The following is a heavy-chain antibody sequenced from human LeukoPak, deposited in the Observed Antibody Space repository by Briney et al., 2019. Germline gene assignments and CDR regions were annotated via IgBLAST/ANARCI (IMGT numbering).Heavy chain of an antibody. Sequence: PGGSLRLSCAASGFTFSNAWMSWVRQAPGKGLEWVGRIKSKTDGGTTDYAAPVKGRFTISRDDSKNTLYLQMNSLKTEDIAVYYCTTDPAEGNDYGDWYWGQGTLVTVSS. J-gene: IGHJ4*02. D-gene: IGHD4-17*01. CDR1: GFTFSNAW. CDR2: IKSKTDGGTT. CDR3: TTDPAEGNDYGDWY. V-gene: IGHV3-15*01.